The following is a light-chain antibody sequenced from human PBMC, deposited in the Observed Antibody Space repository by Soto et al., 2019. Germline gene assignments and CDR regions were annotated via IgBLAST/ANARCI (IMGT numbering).Light chain of an antibody. J-gene: IGKJ1*01. CDR3: QPYGSSFDSA. Sequence: EIALTQSPGTLSLSPGERATLSCRASQSVGTRFLAWYQQKPGQAPRXLISGTFSRATGIPDRFSGSGSGTDFTLNTSRLAPEDFAVYYCQPYGSSFDSAFGQGTKVDIK. V-gene: IGKV3-20*01. CDR1: QSVGTRF. CDR2: GTF.